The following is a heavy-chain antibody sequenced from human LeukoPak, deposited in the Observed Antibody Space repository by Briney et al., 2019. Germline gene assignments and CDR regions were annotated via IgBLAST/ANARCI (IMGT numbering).Heavy chain of an antibody. D-gene: IGHD2-15*01. CDR2: IDSDGSDGIST. Sequence: GGSLRLSCAASGFSFRNFWMHWVRQVPGKGLVWVSRIDSDGSDGISTGYAASVKGRFTISRDNSKNTLYLQMNSLRAEDTAVYYCARDVADAFDIWGQGTMVTVSS. V-gene: IGHV3-74*01. CDR1: GFSFRNFW. J-gene: IGHJ3*02. CDR3: ARDVADAFDI.